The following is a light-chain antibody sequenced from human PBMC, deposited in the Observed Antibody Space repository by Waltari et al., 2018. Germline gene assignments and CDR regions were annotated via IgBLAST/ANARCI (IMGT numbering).Light chain of an antibody. J-gene: IGLJ2*01. CDR2: EVS. CDR3: SSRGASKV. CDR1: SSDVGAYKD. V-gene: IGLV2-8*01. Sequence: QSALTQPPSASGSPGQSVTISCTGTSSDVGAYKDVSWYQQPPGKAPKLFIYEVSKRASGVPGRFCGSTSGNTASLTVSGLQAEDEADYYCSSRGASKVFGGGTKLTVL.